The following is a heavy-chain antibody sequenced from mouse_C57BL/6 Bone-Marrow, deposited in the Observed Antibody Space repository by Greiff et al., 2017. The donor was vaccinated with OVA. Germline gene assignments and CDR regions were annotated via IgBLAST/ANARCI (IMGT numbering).Heavy chain of an antibody. J-gene: IGHJ2*01. CDR1: GYTFTSYW. D-gene: IGHD1-1*01. V-gene: IGHV1-64*01. Sequence: QVQLQQPGAELVKPGASVKLSCKASGYTFTSYWMHWVKQRPGQGLEWIGMIHPNSGSTNYNEKFKSKATLTVDKSSSTAYMQLSSLTSEDSAVYYCARRGFYYYGSSSYYFDYWGQGTTLTVSS. CDR3: ARRGFYYYGSSSYYFDY. CDR2: IHPNSGST.